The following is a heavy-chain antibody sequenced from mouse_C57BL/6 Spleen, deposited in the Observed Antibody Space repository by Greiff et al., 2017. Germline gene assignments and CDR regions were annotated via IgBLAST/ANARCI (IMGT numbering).Heavy chain of an antibody. Sequence: QVHVKQSGAELVRPGTSVKVSCKASGYAFTNYLIEWVKQRPGQGLEWIGVINPGSGGTNYNEKFKGKATLTADKSSSTAYMQLSSLTSEDSAVYFCARSGYYSNYFYAMDYWGQGTSVTVSS. V-gene: IGHV1-54*01. D-gene: IGHD2-5*01. J-gene: IGHJ4*01. CDR3: ARSGYYSNYFYAMDY. CDR1: GYAFTNYL. CDR2: INPGSGGT.